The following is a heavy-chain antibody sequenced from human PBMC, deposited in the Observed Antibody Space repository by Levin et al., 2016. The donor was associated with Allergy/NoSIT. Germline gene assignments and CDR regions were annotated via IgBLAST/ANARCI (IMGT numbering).Heavy chain of an antibody. J-gene: IGHJ4*02. Sequence: GESLKISCAVSGFTLNVYWMSWVRQAPGKGLEWVANIKQDGSEKYYVDSVKGRFTISRDSAKNSLYLQMNSLRAEDTAVYYCAGAQTSSWANSDCYFDNWGQGTLVSVSS. CDR3: AGAQTSSWANSDCYFDN. D-gene: IGHD6-13*01. V-gene: IGHV3-7*04. CDR2: IKQDGSEK. CDR1: GFTLNVYW.